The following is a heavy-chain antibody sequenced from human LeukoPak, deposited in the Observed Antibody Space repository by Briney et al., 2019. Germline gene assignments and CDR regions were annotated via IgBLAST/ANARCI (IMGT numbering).Heavy chain of an antibody. V-gene: IGHV4-61*02. D-gene: IGHD6-6*01. CDR1: GGSISSGSYY. Sequence: PSETLSLTCTVSGGSISSGSYYWSWIRQPAGKGLEWIGRIYTSGSTNYNPSLKSRVTISVDTSKNQFSLKLSSVTAADTAVYYCARGGEIAARPFDYWGQGTLVTVSS. CDR2: IYTSGST. CDR3: ARGGEIAARPFDY. J-gene: IGHJ4*02.